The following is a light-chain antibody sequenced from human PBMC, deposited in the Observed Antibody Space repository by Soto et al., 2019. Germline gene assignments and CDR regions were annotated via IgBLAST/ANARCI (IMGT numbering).Light chain of an antibody. V-gene: IGKV3-15*01. CDR3: QQYADWPTT. CDR1: QSFRGL. CDR2: GAS. Sequence: PGERATLSCRASQSFRGLLAWYQQKPGQAPRLLISGASTRATGVPARVSASGSGTAFTLTITSLQSDDFGVYYCQQYADWPTTFGQGTKVDIK. J-gene: IGKJ1*01.